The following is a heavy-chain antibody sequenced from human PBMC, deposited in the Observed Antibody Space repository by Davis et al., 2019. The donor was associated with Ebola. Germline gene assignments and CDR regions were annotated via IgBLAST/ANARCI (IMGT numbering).Heavy chain of an antibody. Sequence: GESLKISCAASGFTFSNAWMSWVRQAPGKGLEYVSAISSNGGSTYYADSVKGRFTISRDNSKNTLYLQMSSLRAEDTAVYYCARLDSGWYSWGQGTLVTVSS. V-gene: IGHV3-64D*06. D-gene: IGHD6-19*01. CDR2: ISSNGGST. CDR1: GFTFSNAW. J-gene: IGHJ4*02. CDR3: ARLDSGWYS.